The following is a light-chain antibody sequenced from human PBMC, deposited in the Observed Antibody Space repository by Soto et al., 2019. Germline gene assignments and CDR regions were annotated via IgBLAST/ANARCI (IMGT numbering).Light chain of an antibody. CDR1: QSISTY. CDR3: QQTFSPYVS. J-gene: IGKJ4*01. Sequence: DIQMTQSPSSLSVSIGDRVIITCRASQSISTYLNWYLYKPGKAPRLVIFRSSTLQSGVPSRFSGRGSGTDFTLTISSLQPEDFATYFCQQTFSPYVSFGGGTRVEI. V-gene: IGKV1-39*01. CDR2: RSS.